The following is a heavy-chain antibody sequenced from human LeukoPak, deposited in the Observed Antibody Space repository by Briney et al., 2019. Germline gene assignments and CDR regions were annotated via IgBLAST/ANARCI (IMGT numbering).Heavy chain of an antibody. CDR3: ARVKQQLGLIDYYYYYYMDV. D-gene: IGHD6-13*01. CDR2: IYHSGST. Sequence: SETLSLTCTVSGYSISSGYYRGWIRQPPGKGLEWIGSIYHSGSTYYNPSLKSRVTISIDTSKNQFSLTLSSVTAADTAVYYCARVKQQLGLIDYYYYYYMDVWGKGTTVTVSS. V-gene: IGHV4-38-2*02. CDR1: GYSISSGYY. J-gene: IGHJ6*03.